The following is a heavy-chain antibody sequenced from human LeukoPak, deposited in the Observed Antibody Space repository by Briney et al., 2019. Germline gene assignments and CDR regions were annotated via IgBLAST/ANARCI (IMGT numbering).Heavy chain of an antibody. J-gene: IGHJ4*02. V-gene: IGHV3-48*03. CDR2: SSRSGTTI. CDR1: GFTFSNSE. CDR3: ARATVGLDY. D-gene: IGHD2-15*01. Sequence: QPGGSLRLSCAASGFTFSNSEMNWVRQAPGKGLEWLSYSSRSGTTIYYADSVKGRFTISRENAKNALYLQMNSLRAGDTAVYYCARATVGLDYWGQGTLVTVSS.